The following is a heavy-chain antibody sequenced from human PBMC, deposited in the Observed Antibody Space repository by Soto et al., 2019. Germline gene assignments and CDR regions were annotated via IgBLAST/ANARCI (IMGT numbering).Heavy chain of an antibody. CDR2: ISWNSGSI. Sequence: GGSLRLSCAASGFTFDDFAMHWVRQAPGKGLEWVSGISWNSGSIGYADSVKGRFTISRDNAKNSLYLQMNSLRAEDTALYYCAKSAGYVTRNFDYWGQGTLVTVSS. CDR1: GFTFDDFA. J-gene: IGHJ4*02. V-gene: IGHV3-9*01. CDR3: AKSAGYVTRNFDY. D-gene: IGHD2-2*01.